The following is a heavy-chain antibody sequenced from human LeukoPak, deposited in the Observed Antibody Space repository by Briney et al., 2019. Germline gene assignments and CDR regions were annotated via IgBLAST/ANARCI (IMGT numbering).Heavy chain of an antibody. J-gene: IGHJ3*02. V-gene: IGHV4-30-2*01. D-gene: IGHD3-10*01. Sequence: PSETLSLTCAVSGGSISSGGYSWSWIRQPPGKGLEWIGYIYHSGSTYYNPSLKSRVTISVDRSKNQFSLKLSSVTAADTAVYYCARGSLSLGSAFDIWGQGTMVTVSS. CDR3: ARGSLSLGSAFDI. CDR2: IYHSGST. CDR1: GGSISSGGYS.